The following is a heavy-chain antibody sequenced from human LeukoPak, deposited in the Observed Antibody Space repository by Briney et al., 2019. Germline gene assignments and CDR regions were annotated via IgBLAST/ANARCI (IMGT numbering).Heavy chain of an antibody. CDR2: IYSEGGT. CDR3: ARGPGYYFGSGSFYPLDY. CDR1: GFTVSSNY. D-gene: IGHD3-10*01. Sequence: EPGGSLRLSCAASGFTVSSNYMSWVRQAPGKGLEWVSVIYSEGGTYCADSVKGRFTISRDNSKNTLFFQMNSLRAEDTAVYYCARGPGYYFGSGSFYPLDYWGQGTLVTVSS. V-gene: IGHV3-53*01. J-gene: IGHJ4*02.